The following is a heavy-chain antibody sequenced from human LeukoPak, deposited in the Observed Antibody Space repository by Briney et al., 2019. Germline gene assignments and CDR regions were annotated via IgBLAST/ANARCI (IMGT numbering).Heavy chain of an antibody. CDR2: INHSGST. Sequence: PSETLSLTCTVSGGSMSSGAYAWSWIRQPPGKGLEWIGEINHSGSTNYNPSLKSRVTISVDTSKNQFSLKLSSVTAADTAVYYCAGEVDYWGQGTLVTVSS. V-gene: IGHV4-39*07. J-gene: IGHJ4*02. CDR1: GGSMSSGAYA. CDR3: AGEVDY.